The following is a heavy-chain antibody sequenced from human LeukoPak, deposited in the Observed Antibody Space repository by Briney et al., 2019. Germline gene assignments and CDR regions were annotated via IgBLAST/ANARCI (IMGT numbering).Heavy chain of an antibody. CDR3: ARLPDP. CDR2: IYHSGST. J-gene: IGHJ5*02. V-gene: IGHV4-38-2*02. Sequence: SETLSLTCTVSGYSISSGYYWGWIRQPPGKGLEWIGSIYHSGSTYYNPSLKSRVTISVDTSKNQFSLKLSSVTAADTAVYYCARLPDPWGQGTLVTVSS. CDR1: GYSISSGYY.